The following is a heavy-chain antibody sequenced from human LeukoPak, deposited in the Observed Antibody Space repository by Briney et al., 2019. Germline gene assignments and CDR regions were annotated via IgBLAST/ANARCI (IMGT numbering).Heavy chain of an antibody. V-gene: IGHV4-39*01. CDR3: ASPVVRDAFDI. Sequence: SEALSLTCTVSGGSISSSSYSWGWIRQPPGKGLEWIGSIYYSGSTYYNPSLKSRVTISVDTSKNQFSLKLSSVTAADTAVYYCASPVVRDAFDIWGQGTMVTVSS. CDR1: GGSISSSSYS. CDR2: IYYSGST. D-gene: IGHD2-15*01. J-gene: IGHJ3*02.